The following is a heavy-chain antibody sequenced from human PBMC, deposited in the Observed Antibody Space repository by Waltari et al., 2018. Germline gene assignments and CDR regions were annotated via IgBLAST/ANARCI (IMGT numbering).Heavy chain of an antibody. J-gene: IGHJ4*02. CDR1: GGSISSYY. Sequence: QVQLQESGPGLVKPSETLSLTCTVSGGSISSYYWSWIRQPPGKGLEWIGYIYYSGSTNYHPCLKSRVTISVDTSKNQFSLKLSSVTAADTAVYYCARVGDYDFWSGPFDYWGQGTLVTVS. V-gene: IGHV4-59*01. CDR2: IYYSGST. CDR3: ARVGDYDFWSGPFDY. D-gene: IGHD3-3*01.